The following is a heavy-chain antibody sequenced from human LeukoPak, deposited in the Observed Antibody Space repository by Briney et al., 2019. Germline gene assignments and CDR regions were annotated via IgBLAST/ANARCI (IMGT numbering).Heavy chain of an antibody. D-gene: IGHD2-2*01. CDR1: GGSISSYY. CDR3: ARTPVGYCSSTSCRYYYDYMDV. V-gene: IGHV4-59*01. CDR2: IYYSGST. J-gene: IGHJ6*03. Sequence: PSETLSLTCTVSGGSISSYYWSWIRQPPGKGLEWIGYIYYSGSTNYNPSLKSRVTISVDTSKNQFSLKLSSVTAADTAVYYCARTPVGYCSSTSCRYYYDYMDVWGKGTTVTVSS.